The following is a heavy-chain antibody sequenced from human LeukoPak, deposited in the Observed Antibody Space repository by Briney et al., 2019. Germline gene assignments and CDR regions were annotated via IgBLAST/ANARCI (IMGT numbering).Heavy chain of an antibody. J-gene: IGHJ6*03. V-gene: IGHV1-2*02. CDR3: ARDRTYSSSWYRVLDYYYYMDV. Sequence: ASVKVSCKASGYTFTGYYMHWVRQAPGQGLEWMGWINPNSGGTNYAQKFQGRVTMTRDTSISTAYMELSRLRSDDTAVYYCARDRTYSSSWYRVLDYYYYMDVWGKGTTVTISS. CDR1: GYTFTGYY. D-gene: IGHD6-13*01. CDR2: INPNSGGT.